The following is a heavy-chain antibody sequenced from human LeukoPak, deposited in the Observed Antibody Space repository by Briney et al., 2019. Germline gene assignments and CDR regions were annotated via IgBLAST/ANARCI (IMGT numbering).Heavy chain of an antibody. V-gene: IGHV3-7*01. CDR3: ARDHRDSGRGAFDI. CDR2: KNEDGSRQ. D-gene: IGHD3-10*01. J-gene: IGHJ3*02. CDR1: GFTFSGYW. Sequence: GGSLRLSCAASGFTFSGYWLSWVRQAPGNRLKWLAKKNEDGSRQFYVDSVEGRFTNSRDNARNSLSLEMNSLRAEDTAIYYCARDHRDSGRGAFDIWGQGTGVTVSS.